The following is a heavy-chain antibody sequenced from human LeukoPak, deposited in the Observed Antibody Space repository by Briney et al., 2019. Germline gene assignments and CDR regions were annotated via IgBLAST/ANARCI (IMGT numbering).Heavy chain of an antibody. CDR2: ISRHSGAST. Sequence: GGSLRPSCAASGFTFSSYDMYWVRQAPGKGLECVASISRHSGASTYYAASVKGRFTISRDNSRSTLYLQMNSLRADDTAVYYCSKKGQNGDYGKPDWGQGTLVTVSS. CDR1: GFTFSSYD. D-gene: IGHD4-17*01. J-gene: IGHJ4*02. CDR3: SKKGQNGDYGKPD. V-gene: IGHV3-23*01.